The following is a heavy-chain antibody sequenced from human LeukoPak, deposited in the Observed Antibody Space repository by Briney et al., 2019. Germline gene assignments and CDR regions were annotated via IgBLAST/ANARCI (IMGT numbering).Heavy chain of an antibody. D-gene: IGHD4-17*01. CDR1: GYTFTGYY. J-gene: IGHJ1*01. CDR2: TNTNTGNP. CDR3: ARSVTPQYFQH. Sequence: ASVKVSCKASGYTFTGYYMRWVRQAPGQGLEWMGWTNTNTGNPTYAQGFTGRFVFSLDTSVSTAYLQISSLKAEDTAVYYCARSVTPQYFQHWGQGTLVTVSS. V-gene: IGHV7-4-1*02.